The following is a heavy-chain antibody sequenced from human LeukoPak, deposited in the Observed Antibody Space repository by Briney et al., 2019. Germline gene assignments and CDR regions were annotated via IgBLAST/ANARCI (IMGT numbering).Heavy chain of an antibody. CDR3: ARVSYDFWSGYYTPYYYYYYMDV. V-gene: IGHV3-48*01. J-gene: IGHJ6*03. Sequence: PGGSLRLSCAASGFTFSGYSMNWVRQAPGKGLEWVSYISSSSSTIYYADSVKGRFTISRDNAKNSLYLQMNSLRAEDTAVYYCARVSYDFWSGYYTPYYYYYYMDVWGKGTTVTVSS. CDR2: ISSSSSTI. CDR1: GFTFSGYS. D-gene: IGHD3-3*01.